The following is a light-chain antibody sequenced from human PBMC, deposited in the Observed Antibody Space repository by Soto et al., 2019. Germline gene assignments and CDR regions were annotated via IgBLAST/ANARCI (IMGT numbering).Light chain of an antibody. CDR1: QGISNS. CDR3: QNYNSAPRT. CDR2: GAS. J-gene: IGKJ1*01. Sequence: DTQMTQSPSSLSASVGDRVTITCRASQGISNSLAWYQQKPGKVPELLIYGASTLKPGVPSRLSGSGSGTDFALTISSLQPEDVATYYCQNYNSAPRTFGQVPKVELK. V-gene: IGKV1-27*01.